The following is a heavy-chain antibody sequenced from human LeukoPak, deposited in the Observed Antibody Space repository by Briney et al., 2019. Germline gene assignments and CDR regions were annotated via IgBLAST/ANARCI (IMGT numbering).Heavy chain of an antibody. CDR2: IYHSGST. Sequence: SETLSLTCAVSGYSITSGYYCAWIRQPPGKGVEWIGNIYHSGSTYYNPSLKSRVTVSVDTSKNQFSLKLSTATAADTAVYYCARRYSNYFFDYWGQGTPVTVSS. V-gene: IGHV4-38-2*01. D-gene: IGHD4-11*01. CDR1: GYSITSGYY. CDR3: ARRYSNYFFDY. J-gene: IGHJ4*02.